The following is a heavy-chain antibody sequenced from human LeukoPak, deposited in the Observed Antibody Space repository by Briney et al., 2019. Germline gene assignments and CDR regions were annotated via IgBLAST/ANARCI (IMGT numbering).Heavy chain of an antibody. Sequence: SETLSLTCTVSGGSISSYYWSWIRQPPGKGLEWIGYIYYSGSTNYNPSLKSRVTISVDTSKNQFSLKLSSVTAADTAVYYCARQRFGEFFVADAFDIWGQGTMVTVSS. CDR2: IYYSGST. V-gene: IGHV4-59*08. CDR1: GGSISSYY. CDR3: ARQRFGEFFVADAFDI. D-gene: IGHD3-10*01. J-gene: IGHJ3*02.